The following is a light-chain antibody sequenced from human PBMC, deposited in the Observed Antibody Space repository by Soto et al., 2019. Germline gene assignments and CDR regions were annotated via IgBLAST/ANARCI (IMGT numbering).Light chain of an antibody. CDR3: SSYTSSSTLVL. J-gene: IGLJ2*01. V-gene: IGLV2-14*01. Sequence: QSALTQPASVSGSPGQSITISCTGTSSDGGGYNYASWYQQHPGKAPKLMIYDVSNRPSGVSNRFSGSKSGNTASLTISGLQAEDEADYYCSSYTSSSTLVLFGGGTKLTVL. CDR1: SSDGGGYNY. CDR2: DVS.